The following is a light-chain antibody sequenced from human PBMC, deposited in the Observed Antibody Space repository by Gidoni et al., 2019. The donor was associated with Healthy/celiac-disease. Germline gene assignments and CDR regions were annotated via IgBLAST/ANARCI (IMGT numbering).Light chain of an antibody. CDR2: WAS. V-gene: IGKV4-1*01. CDR3: QQYYSTPPT. CDR1: ESVLYSSNNKNY. J-gene: IGKJ1*01. Sequence: DIVMTKYPASLAVSLGERATIKRKSSESVLYSSNNKNYLAWYQQKPGQPPKLLIYWASTRESGVPDRFSGSGSGTDFTLTISSLQAEVVAVYYCQQYYSTPPTFGQGTKVEIK.